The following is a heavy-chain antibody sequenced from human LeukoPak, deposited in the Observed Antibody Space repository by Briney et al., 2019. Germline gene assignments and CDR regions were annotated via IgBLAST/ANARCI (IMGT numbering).Heavy chain of an antibody. CDR2: IYTSGAT. CDR1: GGSISSYS. Sequence: PSETLSLTCTASGGSISSYSWSWIRQPAGKGLEWIGRIYTSGATNYNPSLKSRFFMSVATSKNQFSLKLSSVTAADTAVYYCARQVTEGYYLYWGQGTLVTVSS. CDR3: ARQVTEGYYLY. J-gene: IGHJ4*02. V-gene: IGHV4-4*07. D-gene: IGHD3-22*01.